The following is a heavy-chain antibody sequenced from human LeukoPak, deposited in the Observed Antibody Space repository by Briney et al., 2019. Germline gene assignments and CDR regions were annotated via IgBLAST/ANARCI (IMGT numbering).Heavy chain of an antibody. CDR2: ISGSGGST. CDR3: ATKPTTKHFDY. J-gene: IGHJ4*02. Sequence: GGSLRLSCANPGFTFSNYAMSWVRQAPGEGLEWVSAISGSGGSTYYADSVKGRFTISRDNSKNTLYLQMNSLRAEDTAVYYCATKPTTKHFDYWGQGTLVTVSS. CDR1: GFTFSNYA. V-gene: IGHV3-23*01. D-gene: IGHD1-7*01.